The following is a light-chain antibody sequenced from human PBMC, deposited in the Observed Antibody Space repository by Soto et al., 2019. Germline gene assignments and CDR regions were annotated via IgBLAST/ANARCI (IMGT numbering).Light chain of an antibody. Sequence: IQLTQSPSTLSASVGVRVIITCRASQDISGWVAGYQQKPGKAPKLLVFGASSVEDGVPSRFSGSGYGPEITLNVSNLQSGHFATHYCQQYSTRTGVTFGGGTTVDIK. V-gene: IGKV1-5*01. J-gene: IGKJ4*01. CDR1: QDISGW. CDR3: QQYSTRTGVT. CDR2: GAS.